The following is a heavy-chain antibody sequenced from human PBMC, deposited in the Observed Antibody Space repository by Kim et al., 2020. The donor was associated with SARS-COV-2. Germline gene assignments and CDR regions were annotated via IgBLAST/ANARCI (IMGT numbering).Heavy chain of an antibody. CDR3: ARDPIYASGRGYFDS. D-gene: IGHD6-19*01. J-gene: IGHJ4*03. Sequence: GGSLRLSCAASGFTFTMYSMHWVRQAPGKGLEWVAFISFDGSNTDYADSVKCRFTVSRDSSKNTVFLEMSRLRLADTALYFCARDPIYASGRGYFDSWG. CDR1: GFTFTMYS. V-gene: IGHV3-30*04. CDR2: ISFDGSNT.